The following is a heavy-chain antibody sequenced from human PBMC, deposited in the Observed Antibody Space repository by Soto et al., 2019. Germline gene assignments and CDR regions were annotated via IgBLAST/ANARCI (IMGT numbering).Heavy chain of an antibody. Sequence: GGSLRLSCAASVFTVSSNYMSWVRQAPGKGLEWVSVIYSGGSTYYADSVKGRFTISRDNSKNTLYLQMNSLRAEDTAVYYCAKFWAAAVDYHDAFDIWGQGTMVTVSS. CDR1: VFTVSSNY. CDR3: AKFWAAAVDYHDAFDI. D-gene: IGHD6-19*01. J-gene: IGHJ3*02. CDR2: IYSGGST. V-gene: IGHV3-66*01.